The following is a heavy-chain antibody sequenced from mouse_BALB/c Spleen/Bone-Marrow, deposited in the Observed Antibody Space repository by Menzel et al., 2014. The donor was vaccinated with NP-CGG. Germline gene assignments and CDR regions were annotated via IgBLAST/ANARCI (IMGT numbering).Heavy chain of an antibody. Sequence: LVESGAELVRPGTSVKVSCKASGYDFSNYLIEWVKQRPGQGLEWIGVINPGSGRSNYNERFKGKVTLTADKSSSTTYIHLNNLESDASAVYVCARHDGSLDYWGQGTSVTVSS. D-gene: IGHD2-3*01. CDR1: GYDFSNYL. J-gene: IGHJ2*02. CDR3: ARHDGSLDY. CDR2: INPGSGRS. V-gene: IGHV1-54*03.